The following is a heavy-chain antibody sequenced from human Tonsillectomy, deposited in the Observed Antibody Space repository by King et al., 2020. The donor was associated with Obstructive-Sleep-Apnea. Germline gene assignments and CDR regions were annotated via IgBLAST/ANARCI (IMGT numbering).Heavy chain of an antibody. Sequence: LQLQESGSGLVKPSQTLSLTCAVSGGSISSGGYSWSWIRQPPGKGLEWIGYIYHSGSTYYNPSLKSRVTISVDRSKNQFSLKLSSVTAAATAVYYCARVGTVVTYFDYWGQGTLVTVSS. CDR1: GGSISSGGYS. D-gene: IGHD4-23*01. CDR3: ARVGTVVTYFDY. J-gene: IGHJ4*02. CDR2: IYHSGST. V-gene: IGHV4-30-2*01.